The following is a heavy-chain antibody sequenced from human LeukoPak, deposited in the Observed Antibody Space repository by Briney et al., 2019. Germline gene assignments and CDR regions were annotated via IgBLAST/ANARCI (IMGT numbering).Heavy chain of an antibody. J-gene: IGHJ4*02. CDR1: AYTFTSYY. CDR2: INPSGGST. D-gene: IGHD3-22*01. Sequence: ASVKVSCKASAYTFTSYYMHWVRQAPGQGLEWMGIINPSGGSTSYAQKFQGRVTMTRDTSTSTVYMELSSLRSEDTAVYYCARDDSSGYYPDYWGQGTLVTVSS. CDR3: ARDDSSGYYPDY. V-gene: IGHV1-46*01.